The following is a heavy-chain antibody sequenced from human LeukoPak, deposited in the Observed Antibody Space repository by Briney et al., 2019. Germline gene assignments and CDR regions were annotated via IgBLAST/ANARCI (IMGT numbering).Heavy chain of an antibody. CDR3: ARVNYYDSSGAYYYMDV. J-gene: IGHJ6*03. V-gene: IGHV4-39*07. CDR1: GGSINSCRYY. CDR2: MCYTGST. Sequence: SETLSLTCTVSGGSINSCRYYWGWIRQPPGKGLEWIGSMCYTGSTYYNPSLKSRVTTSIDTSKSQFSLKLSSVTAADTAVYYCARVNYYDSSGAYYYMDVWGRGTTVTVSS. D-gene: IGHD3-22*01.